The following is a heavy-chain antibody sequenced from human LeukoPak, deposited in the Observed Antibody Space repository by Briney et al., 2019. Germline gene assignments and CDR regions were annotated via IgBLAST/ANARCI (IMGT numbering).Heavy chain of an antibody. J-gene: IGHJ4*02. CDR3: ARTSYYYESSGYALFDF. CDR1: GYSISSGYY. V-gene: IGHV4-38-2*01. D-gene: IGHD3-22*01. CDR2: IYHSGST. Sequence: SETQSLTCAVSGYSISSGYYWGWIRQPPGKGLEWIGSIYHSGSTYYNPSLKSRVTISVDTSKNQFSLKLSSVTAADTAVYYCARTSYYYESSGYALFDFWGEGTLVTVSS.